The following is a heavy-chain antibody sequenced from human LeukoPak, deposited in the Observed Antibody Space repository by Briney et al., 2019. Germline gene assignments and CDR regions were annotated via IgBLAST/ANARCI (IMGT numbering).Heavy chain of an antibody. V-gene: IGHV3-21*01. CDR3: ARGTGKTKAFDI. Sequence: GALRLSCAASGFTFSSYSINWVRQAPGKGLEWASSISSSSNYIYYADSVKGRFTISRDNTKNSVSLQMKSLRVEDAAVYYCARGTGKTKAFDIWGQGTVVTVSS. CDR2: ISSSSNYI. CDR1: GFTFSSYS. D-gene: IGHD1/OR15-1a*01. J-gene: IGHJ3*02.